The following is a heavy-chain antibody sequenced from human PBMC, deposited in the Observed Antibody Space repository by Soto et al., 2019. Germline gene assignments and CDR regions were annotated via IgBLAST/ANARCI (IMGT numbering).Heavy chain of an antibody. J-gene: IGHJ4*02. D-gene: IGHD3-10*01. CDR1: SGSISSYN. CDR2: INYSGST. CDR3: ARENYYALDY. Sequence: SATLSLTCSVSSGSISSYNWNGVRQPPGKGLEWIGFINYSGSTHYNPSLKSRVTISLDTSKNQFSLKLNSVTAADTAVYYCARENYYALDYWGPGTLVTVSS. V-gene: IGHV4-59*01.